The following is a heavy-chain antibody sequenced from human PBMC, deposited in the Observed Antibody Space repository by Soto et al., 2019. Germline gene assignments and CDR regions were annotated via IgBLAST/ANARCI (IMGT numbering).Heavy chain of an antibody. D-gene: IGHD5-12*01. CDR2: IYYSGST. Sequence: SETLSLTCTVSGGSVSSGSYYWSWIRQPPGKGLEWIGYIYYSGSTNYNPSLKSRVTISVDTSKNQFSLKLSSVTAADTAVYYCARGNGGYGDWFDPWGQGTLVTVSS. V-gene: IGHV4-61*01. CDR3: ARGNGGYGDWFDP. CDR1: GGSVSSGSYY. J-gene: IGHJ5*02.